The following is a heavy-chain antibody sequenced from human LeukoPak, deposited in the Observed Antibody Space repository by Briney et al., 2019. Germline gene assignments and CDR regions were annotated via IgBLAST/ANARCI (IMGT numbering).Heavy chain of an antibody. V-gene: IGHV3-33*01. CDR3: AREGVVVLNHGNWFDP. CDR2: IWYDGSNK. J-gene: IGHJ5*02. D-gene: IGHD2-2*01. CDR1: GFTFSSYG. Sequence: PGGSLRLSCAASGFTFSSYGMHWVRQAPGKGLEWVAVIWYDGSNKYYADSVKGRFTISRDNSKNTLYLQMNSLRAEDTAVYYCAREGVVVLNHGNWFDPWGQGTLVTVSS.